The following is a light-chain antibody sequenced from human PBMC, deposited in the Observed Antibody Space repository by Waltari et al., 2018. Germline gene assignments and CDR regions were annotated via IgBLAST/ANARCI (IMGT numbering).Light chain of an antibody. Sequence: EIVLTQSPATLSLSPGERATLSCRASQTVSSYLAWYQQKPGQAPKPLIFDASGTATGIPARFSGSGSGTDFTLTISSLEPEDFAVYYCQQRGNWPSGYTFGQGTKLEIK. CDR3: QQRGNWPSGYT. CDR2: DAS. J-gene: IGKJ2*01. V-gene: IGKV3-11*01. CDR1: QTVSSY.